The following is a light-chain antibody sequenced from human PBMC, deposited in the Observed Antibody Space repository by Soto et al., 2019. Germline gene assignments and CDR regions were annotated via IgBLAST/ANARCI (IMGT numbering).Light chain of an antibody. V-gene: IGKV1-12*01. CDR3: QQANSLPPLT. J-gene: IGKJ4*01. Sequence: ILVTQSPSSVSASVGDRVTITCRASQPISNWLAWYQQKPGKAPKHLIYAASSLQSGVPSRFSSSGSWTHFSPTISSLQPEGVATYYCQQANSLPPLTFGGGTTVEIK. CDR1: QPISNW. CDR2: AAS.